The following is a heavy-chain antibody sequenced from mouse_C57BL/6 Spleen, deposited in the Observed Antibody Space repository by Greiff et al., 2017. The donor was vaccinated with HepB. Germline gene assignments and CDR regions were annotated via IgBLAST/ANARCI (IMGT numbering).Heavy chain of an antibody. CDR3: ARGGNYYGSSPYFDV. CDR2: IYPGSGST. V-gene: IGHV1-55*01. CDR1: GYTFTSYW. D-gene: IGHD1-1*01. Sequence: VQLQQPGAELVKPGASVKMSCKASGYTFTSYWITWVKQRPGQGLEWIGDIYPGSGSTNYNEKFKSKATLTVDTSSSTAYMQLSSLTSEDSAVYYCARGGNYYGSSPYFDVWGTGTTVTVSS. J-gene: IGHJ1*03.